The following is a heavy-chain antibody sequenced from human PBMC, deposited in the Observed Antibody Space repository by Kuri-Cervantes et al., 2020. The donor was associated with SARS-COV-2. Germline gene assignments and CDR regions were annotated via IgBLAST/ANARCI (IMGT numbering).Heavy chain of an antibody. Sequence: GESLKISCAASGFTFSSYWMSWVRQAPGKGLEWVANIKQDGSEKYYVDSVKGRFTISRDNAKNSLYLQMNSLRAEDTAVYYRARMYDYSFNWFDPWGQGTLVTVSS. CDR1: GFTFSSYW. D-gene: IGHD4-11*01. J-gene: IGHJ5*02. V-gene: IGHV3-7*01. CDR3: ARMYDYSFNWFDP. CDR2: IKQDGSEK.